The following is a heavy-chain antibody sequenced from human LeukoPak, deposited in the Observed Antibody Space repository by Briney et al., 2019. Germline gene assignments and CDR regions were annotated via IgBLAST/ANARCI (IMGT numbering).Heavy chain of an antibody. CDR1: GFTFSSYA. CDR2: ISSSTNYI. Sequence: GGSMRLSCAASGFTFSSYAMNWVRQAPGTGLEWVSYISSSTNYIYYADSVKGRFTISRDNAKNSLYLQMNSLRAEDTAVYYCARGGGWYNYWGQGTLVTVSS. V-gene: IGHV3-21*01. D-gene: IGHD6-19*01. CDR3: ARGGGWYNY. J-gene: IGHJ4*02.